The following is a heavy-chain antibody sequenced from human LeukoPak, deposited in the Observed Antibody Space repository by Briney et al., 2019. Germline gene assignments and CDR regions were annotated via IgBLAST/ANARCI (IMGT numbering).Heavy chain of an antibody. D-gene: IGHD6-13*01. Sequence: GGSLRLSCAASGFTFSSYWMSWVRQAPGKGLEWVANIKQDGSEKYYVDSVKGRFTISRDNAKNSLYLQMNSLRAEDTAVYYCARDRGSGGAYSSSWYKRTSSDDHYYYYGMDVWGQGTTVTVSS. CDR3: ARDRGSGGAYSSSWYKRTSSDDHYYYYGMDV. CDR2: IKQDGSEK. J-gene: IGHJ6*02. V-gene: IGHV3-7*03. CDR1: GFTFSSYW.